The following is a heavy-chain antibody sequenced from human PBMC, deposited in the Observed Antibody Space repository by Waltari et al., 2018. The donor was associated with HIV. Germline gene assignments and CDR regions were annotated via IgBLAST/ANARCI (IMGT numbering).Heavy chain of an antibody. CDR3: AKGHYDFWSGSYYYGMDV. D-gene: IGHD3-3*01. V-gene: IGHV3-23*01. CDR2: ISGRGGST. Sequence: EVQLLESGGGLVQPGGYLRLSCAASGFTFSSRAIRWVRQAPGKGLEWVSAISGRGGSTDYADSVKGRFTISRDNSKNTLYLQMNSLRAEDTAVYYCAKGHYDFWSGSYYYGMDVWGQGTTVTVSS. CDR1: GFTFSSRA. J-gene: IGHJ6*02.